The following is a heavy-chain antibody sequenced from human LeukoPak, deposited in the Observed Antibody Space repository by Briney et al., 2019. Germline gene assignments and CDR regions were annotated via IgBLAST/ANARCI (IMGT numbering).Heavy chain of an antibody. CDR3: ARHRYDFWSGYYNY. V-gene: IGHV4-39*01. D-gene: IGHD3-3*01. CDR1: GGSISSSSYY. J-gene: IGHJ4*02. CDR2: IYYSGST. Sequence: SETLSLICTVSGGSISSSSYYWGWIRQPPGKGLEWIGSIYYSGSTYYNPSLKSRVTISVDTSKNQFSLKLSSVTAADTAVYYCARHRYDFWSGYYNYWGQGTLVTVSS.